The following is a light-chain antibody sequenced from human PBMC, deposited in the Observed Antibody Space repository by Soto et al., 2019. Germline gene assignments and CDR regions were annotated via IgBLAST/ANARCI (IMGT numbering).Light chain of an antibody. Sequence: DIQMTQSPSSLSASVGDRVTITCRASQSISSYLNWYQQKPGKAPKLLIYAASSLQSGVPSRFSGSGSGTDFTLTISSPQPEDFATYYCQQSYSTWTFGGGTKVEIK. J-gene: IGKJ4*01. CDR3: QQSYSTWT. V-gene: IGKV1-39*01. CDR1: QSISSY. CDR2: AAS.